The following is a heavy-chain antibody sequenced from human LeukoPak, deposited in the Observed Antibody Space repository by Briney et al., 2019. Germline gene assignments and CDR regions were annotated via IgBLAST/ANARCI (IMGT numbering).Heavy chain of an antibody. CDR3: AKGTYSGGYWYFDL. J-gene: IGHJ2*01. D-gene: IGHD1-26*01. V-gene: IGHV3-30*18. Sequence: GRSLRLSCAASGFTFSSFVMHWVRQAPGKGLEWVAVISYDGNYKYYADSVKGRFTISRDNSKNTLYLQMNSLRAEDTAVYYCAKGTYSGGYWYFDLWGRGTLVTVSS. CDR1: GFTFSSFV. CDR2: ISYDGNYK.